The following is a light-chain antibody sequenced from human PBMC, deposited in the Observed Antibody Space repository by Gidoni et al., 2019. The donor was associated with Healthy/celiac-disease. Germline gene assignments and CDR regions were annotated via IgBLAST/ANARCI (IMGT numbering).Light chain of an antibody. CDR3: QGWDSSTVV. V-gene: IGLV3-9*01. Sequence: SYQLTQPPSVSVALGQTARITCGGNNIGSKNVHWYQQKPGQAPVLVIDRDSNRPSGIPERFSGSNSGNTATLTISRAQAGDEADYYCQGWDSSTVVFGGGTKLTVL. CDR1: NIGSKN. CDR2: RDS. J-gene: IGLJ2*01.